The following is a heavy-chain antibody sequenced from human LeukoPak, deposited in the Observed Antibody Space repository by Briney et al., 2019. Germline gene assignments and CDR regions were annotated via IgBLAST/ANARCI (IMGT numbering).Heavy chain of an antibody. V-gene: IGHV3-74*01. D-gene: IGHD3-10*01. CDR1: GFAFSSYR. J-gene: IGHJ3*02. CDR3: ARDQAGAFDI. Sequence: GGSLRLSCAASGFAFSSYRMHWVRQPPGKGLVWVSCIDSGGSTTTYADSVKGRLTISRDNAKNTLYLQMNSLRAEDTAVYYCARDQAGAFDIWGQGTMVPVFS. CDR2: IDSGGSTT.